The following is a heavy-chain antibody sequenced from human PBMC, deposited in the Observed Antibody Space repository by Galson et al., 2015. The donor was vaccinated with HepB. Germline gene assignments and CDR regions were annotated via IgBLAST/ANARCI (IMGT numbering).Heavy chain of an antibody. V-gene: IGHV3-21*01. D-gene: IGHD3-16*02. J-gene: IGHJ4*02. CDR2: ISSSSSYI. Sequence: SLRLSCAASGFTFSSYSMNWVRQAPGKGLEWVSSISSSSSYIYYADSVKGRFTISRDNAKNSLYLQMNSLRAEDTAVYYCARGLGDYVWGSYRYYFDYWGQGTLVTVSS. CDR1: GFTFSSYS. CDR3: ARGLGDYVWGSYRYYFDY.